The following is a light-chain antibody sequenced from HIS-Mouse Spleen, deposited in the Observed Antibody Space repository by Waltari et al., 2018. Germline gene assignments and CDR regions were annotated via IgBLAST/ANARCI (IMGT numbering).Light chain of an antibody. V-gene: IGLV3-10*01. CDR3: YSTDSSGNHRV. CDR1: ALPKKY. Sequence: SYELTQPPSVSVSPGQTARITCSGDALPKKYAYWYQQKSGQAPVLVLYKDSKQTSGIPERFSGSSSGTMATLTISGAQVEDEADYYCYSTDSSGNHRVFGGGTKLTVL. J-gene: IGLJ2*01. CDR2: KDS.